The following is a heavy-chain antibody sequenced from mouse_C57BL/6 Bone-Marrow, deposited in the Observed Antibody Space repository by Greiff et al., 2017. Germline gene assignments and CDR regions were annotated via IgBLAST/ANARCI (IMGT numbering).Heavy chain of an antibody. V-gene: IGHV1-63*01. CDR1: GYTFTNYW. J-gene: IGHJ1*03. D-gene: IGHD1-1*01. CDR3: ARSFYYYGSPYWYFYV. CDR2: IYPGGGYT. Sequence: VQLVESGAELVRPGTSVKMSCKASGYTFTNYWIGWAKQRPGHGLEWIGDIYPGGGYTNYNEKFKGKATLTADKSSSTAYMQFSSLTSEDSAIYYCARSFYYYGSPYWYFYVWGTGTTVTVSS.